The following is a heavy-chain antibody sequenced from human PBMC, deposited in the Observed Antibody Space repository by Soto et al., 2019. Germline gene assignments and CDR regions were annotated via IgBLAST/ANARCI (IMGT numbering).Heavy chain of an antibody. CDR2: IYYSGST. D-gene: IGHD3-3*01. CDR1: GGSVSSGSYY. V-gene: IGHV4-61*01. Sequence: PSGTLSLTCTVSGGSVSSGSYYWSWIRQPPGKGLEWIGYIYYSGSTNYNPALKSRVTISVDTSKNQFSLKLSSVTAADTAVYYCARGAAYYDFWSGYTDYYYYGMDVWGQGTTVTVSS. J-gene: IGHJ6*02. CDR3: ARGAAYYDFWSGYTDYYYYGMDV.